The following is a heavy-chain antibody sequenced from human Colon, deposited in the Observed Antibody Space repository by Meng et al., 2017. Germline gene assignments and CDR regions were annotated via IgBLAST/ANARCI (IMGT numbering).Heavy chain of an antibody. J-gene: IGHJ4*02. CDR3: ATDFSPRGDY. CDR1: GYSFTTYS. CDR2: INTANGNA. Sequence: QVQSVRSGAGLKNPGASVKVSCKAAGYSFTTYSMPWVRQAPGQGLEWMAWINTANGNAVYSEPFQGRLTSTRDASASTVNMELSSLGSEDTAVYYCATDFSPRGDYWGQGTLVTVLL. D-gene: IGHD3-3*01. V-gene: IGHV1-3*04.